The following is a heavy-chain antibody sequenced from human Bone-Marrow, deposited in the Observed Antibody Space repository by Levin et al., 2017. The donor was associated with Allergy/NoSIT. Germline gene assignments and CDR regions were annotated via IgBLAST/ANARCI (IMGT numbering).Heavy chain of an antibody. CDR3: AKDWGQQLVDGMDV. V-gene: IGHV3-30*18. CDR1: GFTFSSYG. Sequence: GGSLRLSCAASGFTFSSYGMHWVRQAPGKGLEWVAVISYDGSNKYYADSVKGRFTISRDNSKNTLYLQMNSLRAEDTAVYYCAKDWGQQLVDGMDVWGQGTTVTVSS. J-gene: IGHJ6*02. CDR2: ISYDGSNK. D-gene: IGHD6-13*01.